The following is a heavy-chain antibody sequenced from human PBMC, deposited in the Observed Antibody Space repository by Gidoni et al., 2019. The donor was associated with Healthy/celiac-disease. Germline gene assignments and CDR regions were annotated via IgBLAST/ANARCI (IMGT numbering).Heavy chain of an antibody. Sequence: EVQLVESVVGLVQPGGSLSLSCAASGFTVSSNYMSWVRQAPGKGLEWGSVIYSGGSKYYAESVKGRFTIYRDNSKNTLYLQMNSLRDEDTAVYYCARDGIIYDFWSGYLVYWGQGTLVTVSS. CDR2: IYSGGSK. J-gene: IGHJ4*02. CDR1: GFTVSSNY. D-gene: IGHD3-3*01. CDR3: ARDGIIYDFWSGYLVY. V-gene: IGHV3-66*01.